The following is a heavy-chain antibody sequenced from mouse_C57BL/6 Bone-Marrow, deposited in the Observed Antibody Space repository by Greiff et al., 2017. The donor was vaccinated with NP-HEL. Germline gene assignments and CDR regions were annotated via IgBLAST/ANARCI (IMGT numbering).Heavy chain of an antibody. D-gene: IGHD1-1*01. J-gene: IGHJ3*01. CDR2: INPYNGDT. V-gene: IGHV1-20*01. CDR3: ARRDYYGSSPFAY. CDR1: GYSFTGYF. Sequence: VHVKQSGPELVKPGDSVKISCKASGYSFTGYFMNWVMQSHGKSLEWIGRINPYNGDTFYNQKFKGKATLTVDKSSSTAHMELRSLTSEDSAVYYCARRDYYGSSPFAYWGQGTLVTVSA.